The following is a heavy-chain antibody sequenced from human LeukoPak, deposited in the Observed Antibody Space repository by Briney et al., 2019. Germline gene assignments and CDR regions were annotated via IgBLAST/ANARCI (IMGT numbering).Heavy chain of an antibody. CDR3: ARGVDLHYFDY. CDR1: GGTFSSDA. J-gene: IGHJ4*02. CDR2: IIPIIDIA. Sequence: GASVKVSCKASGGTFSSDAISWVRQAPGQGLEWMGRIIPIIDIANYAQTFQGRVTITADKSTSTAYMELSSLRYEDTAVYYCARGVDLHYFDYWGQGTLVTVSS. V-gene: IGHV1-69*04. D-gene: IGHD3-3*01.